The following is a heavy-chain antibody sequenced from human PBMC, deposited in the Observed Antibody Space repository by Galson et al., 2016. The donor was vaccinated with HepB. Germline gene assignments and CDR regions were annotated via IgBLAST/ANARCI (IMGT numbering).Heavy chain of an antibody. V-gene: IGHV3-30*14. CDR1: GFTLNSYA. CDR2: ISYDGSSK. CDR3: ARGFRLGDLSSPRERDAFDM. J-gene: IGHJ3*02. Sequence: SLRLSCAASGFTLNSYAMHWVRRAPGKGLEWVAVISYDGSSKYYADSVKGRFTISRDNSKNTLYLQMNSLRAEDTAVYYCARGFRLGDLSSPRERDAFDMWGQGTMVTVSS. D-gene: IGHD3-16*02.